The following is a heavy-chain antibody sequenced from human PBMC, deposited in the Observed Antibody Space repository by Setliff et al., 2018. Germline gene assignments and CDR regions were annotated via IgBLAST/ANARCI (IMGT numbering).Heavy chain of an antibody. CDR2: ISGSASST. J-gene: IGHJ6*02. D-gene: IGHD5-18*01. Sequence: PGGSLRLSCAASGFTFSNYAMGWVRQAPGEGLEWVSSISGSASSTYYADSVKGRFTISRDNSKNTLFLQMLSLRVEDTAVYYCARGDRWGYSYGPYYYGMDVWGQGTTVTVSS. CDR3: ARGDRWGYSYGPYYYGMDV. CDR1: GFTFSNYA. V-gene: IGHV3-23*01.